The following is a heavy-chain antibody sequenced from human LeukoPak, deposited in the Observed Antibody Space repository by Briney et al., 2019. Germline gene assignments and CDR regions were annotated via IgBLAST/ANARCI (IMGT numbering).Heavy chain of an antibody. Sequence: GGSLRLSCVVSGFTFASYAMSWVRQAPGKGLEWVSGISGSGGSTYYADSVKGRFTISRDNSKNTLYLQMNSLRAEDTAVYYCARVGNRGYSSGLDAFDIWGQGTMVTVSS. D-gene: IGHD6-19*01. J-gene: IGHJ3*02. V-gene: IGHV3-23*01. CDR2: ISGSGGST. CDR3: ARVGNRGYSSGLDAFDI. CDR1: GFTFASYA.